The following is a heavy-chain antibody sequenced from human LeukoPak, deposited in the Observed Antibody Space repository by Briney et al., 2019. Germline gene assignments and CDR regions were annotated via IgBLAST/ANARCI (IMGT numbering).Heavy chain of an antibody. D-gene: IGHD3-3*01. J-gene: IGHJ4*02. V-gene: IGHV3-7*02. CDR1: GFTFSSYW. CDR3: ARVRFLEWLPLDY. CDR2: IKQDGSEK. Sequence: PGGSLRLSCAASGFTFSSYWMSWVRQAPGKGLEWVANIKQDGSEKYYVDSVKGRFTISRDNAKNSLYLQMNSLRAEDTAVYYCARVRFLEWLPLDYWGQGTLVTVSS.